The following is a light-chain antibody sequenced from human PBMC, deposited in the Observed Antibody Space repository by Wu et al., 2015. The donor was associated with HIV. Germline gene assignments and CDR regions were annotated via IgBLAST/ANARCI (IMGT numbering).Light chain of an antibody. V-gene: IGKV3-15*01. J-gene: IGKJ5*01. CDR2: GAS. Sequence: EIVMTQSPATLSVSPGERATLSCRASQSVTNNLAWYQLKAGQAPRLLIYGASTRATGIPVRFSGSGSGTDFTLTISSLEPEDFAVYYCQQASNWPLTFGQGTRLEIK. CDR1: QSVTNN. CDR3: QQASNWPLT.